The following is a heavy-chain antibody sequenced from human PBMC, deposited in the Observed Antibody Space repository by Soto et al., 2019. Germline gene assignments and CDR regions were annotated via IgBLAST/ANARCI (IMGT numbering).Heavy chain of an antibody. D-gene: IGHD3-10*01. CDR1: GGSISSGGYY. J-gene: IGHJ4*02. CDR2: IYYSGST. V-gene: IGHV4-31*03. Sequence: QVQLQESGPGLVNPSQTMSLTCTVSGGSISSGGYYWSWIRQHPGKGLEWIGYIYYSGSTYYNTPLKSRVTISEDTSKNQFYLKLSSVTAADTSVYYWARDGGSSMVRGVEYWGQGTLVTVSS. CDR3: ARDGGSSMVRGVEY.